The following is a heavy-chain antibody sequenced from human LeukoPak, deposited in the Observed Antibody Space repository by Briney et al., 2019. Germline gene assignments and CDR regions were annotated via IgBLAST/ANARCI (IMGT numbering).Heavy chain of an antibody. V-gene: IGHV3-30-3*01. CDR3: AREGRLGELSPMDY. J-gene: IGHJ4*02. CDR1: GFTLSSYA. Sequence: GRSLRLSCAASGFTLSSYAMHWVRQAPGKGLEWVAVISYDGSNKYYADSVKGRFTISRDNSKNTLYLQMNSLRTEDTAVYYCAREGRLGELSPMDYWGQGTLVTVSS. D-gene: IGHD3-16*02. CDR2: ISYDGSNK.